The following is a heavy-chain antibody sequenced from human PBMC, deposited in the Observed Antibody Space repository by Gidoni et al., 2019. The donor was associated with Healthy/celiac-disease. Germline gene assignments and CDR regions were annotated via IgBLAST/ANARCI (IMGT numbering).Heavy chain of an antibody. D-gene: IGHD2-21*02. J-gene: IGHJ3*02. CDR1: GGSISSYY. CDR3: ARDGSWDQLVTALGAFDI. V-gene: IGHV4-4*07. CDR2: IYTSGST. Sequence: QVQLQESGPGLVKPSETLSLTCTVSGGSISSYYWSWIRQPAGKGLEWIGRIYTSGSTNYNPSLKSRVTMSVDTSKNQFSLKLSSVTAADTAVYYCARDGSWDQLVTALGAFDIWGQGTMVTVSS.